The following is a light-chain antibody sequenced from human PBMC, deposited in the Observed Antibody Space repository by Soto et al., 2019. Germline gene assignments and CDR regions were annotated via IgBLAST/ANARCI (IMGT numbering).Light chain of an antibody. CDR2: DVS. J-gene: IGKJ1*01. CDR1: QSVSSSY. V-gene: IGKV3-20*01. Sequence: EIVLTQSPGTLSLSPGERATLSCRSSQSVSSSYLAWYQQKPGQAPRLLIYDVSSRATVIPDRFSGSGSGTDFTLTISRLEPEDFSVYYCQQYGISPTFGQGTKVEIK. CDR3: QQYGISPT.